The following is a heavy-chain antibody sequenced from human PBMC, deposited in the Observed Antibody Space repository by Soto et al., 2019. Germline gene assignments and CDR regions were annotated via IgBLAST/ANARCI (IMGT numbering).Heavy chain of an antibody. CDR3: TKNSAYALDY. Sequence: SETLCLTCDVSGGSVSNNHWWSWVRQSPGEGLEWIGEIHHGGSTNYNPSLKSRVTMSVDKSKNQFFLNLISVTAADTAVYYCTKNSAYALDYWGQGALVTVSS. CDR1: GGSVSNNHW. J-gene: IGHJ4*02. D-gene: IGHD5-12*01. V-gene: IGHV4-4*02. CDR2: IHHGGST.